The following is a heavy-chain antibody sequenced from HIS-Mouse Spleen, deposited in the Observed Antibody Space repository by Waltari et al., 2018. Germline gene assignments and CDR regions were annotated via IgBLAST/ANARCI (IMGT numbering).Heavy chain of an antibody. CDR1: GYTFTGSS. D-gene: IGHD6-13*01. Sequence: QVQLVQSGAEVKKPGASVKVSCKASGYTFTGSSIHWVRQAPGQGLEWMGWINPNSGGTNYAQKFQGRVTMTRDTSISTAYMELSRLRSDDTAVYYCARSPSGSSWYDYWGQGTLVTVSS. J-gene: IGHJ4*02. CDR3: ARSPSGSSWYDY. V-gene: IGHV1-2*02. CDR2: INPNSGGT.